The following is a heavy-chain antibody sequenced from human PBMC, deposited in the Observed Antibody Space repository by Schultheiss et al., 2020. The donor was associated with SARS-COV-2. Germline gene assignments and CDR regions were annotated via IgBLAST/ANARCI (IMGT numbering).Heavy chain of an antibody. V-gene: IGHV1-8*01. Sequence: SVKVSCKASGYTFTSYDINWVRQATGQGLEWMGWMNPNSGNTGYAQKFQGRVTMTRNTSISTAYMELSSLRSEDTAVYYCASGGWYCSSTSCYTHYYYGMDVWGQGTTVTVSS. D-gene: IGHD2-2*02. J-gene: IGHJ6*02. CDR1: GYTFTSYD. CDR3: ASGGWYCSSTSCYTHYYYGMDV. CDR2: MNPNSGNT.